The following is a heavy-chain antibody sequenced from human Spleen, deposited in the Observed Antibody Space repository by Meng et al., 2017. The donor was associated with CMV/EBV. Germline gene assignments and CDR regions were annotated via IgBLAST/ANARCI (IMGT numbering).Heavy chain of an antibody. Sequence: GESLKISCGASGFNVRSNYMSWVRQAPGKGLEWVGRIKSKTDGGTTDYAAPVKGRFTILRDDSKDTVYLQMNSLKSEDTAVYYCTTEPYGMEVWGQGTTVTVSS. J-gene: IGHJ6*02. CDR3: TTEPYGMEV. CDR2: IKSKTDGGTT. V-gene: IGHV3-15*01. CDR1: GFNVRSNY.